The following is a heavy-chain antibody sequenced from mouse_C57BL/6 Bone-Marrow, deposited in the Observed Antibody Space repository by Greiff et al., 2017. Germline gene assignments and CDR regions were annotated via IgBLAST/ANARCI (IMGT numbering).Heavy chain of an antibody. CDR2: INPYNGGT. CDR1: GYTFTDYY. V-gene: IGHV1-19*01. D-gene: IGHD1-1*01. J-gene: IGHJ3*01. Sequence: VQLQQSGPVLVKPGASVKMSCKASGYTFTDYYMNWVKQSHGKSLEWIGVINPYNGGTSYNQKFKGKATLTVDKSSCTAYMELNSLTSEDSAVYYCARPYYYGSPWFAYWGQGTLVTVSA. CDR3: ARPYYYGSPWFAY.